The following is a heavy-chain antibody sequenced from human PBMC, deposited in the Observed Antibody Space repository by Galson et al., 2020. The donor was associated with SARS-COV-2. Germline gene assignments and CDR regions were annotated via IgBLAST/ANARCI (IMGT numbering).Heavy chain of an antibody. CDR3: AKESGKSDVSSGDCYVPHSYYYFYGMDV. D-gene: IGHD3-22*01. Sequence: TGGSLRLSCAASGFTFSSYGMHWVRQAPGKGLEWVALISFDGSNKYYADSVKGRFTISRDNSKNTLYLQMNSLRAEDTAVYYCAKESGKSDVSSGDCYVPHSYYYFYGMDVWGQGTTVTISS. CDR1: GFTFSSYG. J-gene: IGHJ6*02. CDR2: ISFDGSNK. V-gene: IGHV3-30*18.